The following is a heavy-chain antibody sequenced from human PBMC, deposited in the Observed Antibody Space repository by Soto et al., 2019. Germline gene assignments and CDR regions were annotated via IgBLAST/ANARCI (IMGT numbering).Heavy chain of an antibody. CDR2: IYPGDSDT. CDR1: GYSFTSYW. V-gene: IGHV5-51*01. D-gene: IGHD5-18*01. CDR3: ARAELPAHTAMVPYYYYGMDV. J-gene: IGHJ6*02. Sequence: GESLKISCKGSGYSFTSYWIGWVRQMPGKGLEWMGIIYPGDSDTRYSPSFQGQVTISADKSISTAYLQGSSLKASDTAMYYCARAELPAHTAMVPYYYYGMDVWGQGTTVTVSS.